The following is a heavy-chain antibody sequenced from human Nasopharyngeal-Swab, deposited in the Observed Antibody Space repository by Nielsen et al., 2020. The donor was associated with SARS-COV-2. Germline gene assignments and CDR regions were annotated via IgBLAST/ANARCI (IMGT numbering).Heavy chain of an antibody. CDR1: GFTFGDYA. CDR2: IRSKAYGGTT. V-gene: IGHV3-49*04. J-gene: IGHJ4*02. CDR3: TSLGTGDY. Sequence: GESLKISCTASGFTFGDYAMSWVRQAPGKGLEWVGFIRSKAYGGTTEYAASVEGRFTISRDDSKSIAYLQMNSLKTEDTAVYYCTSLGTGDYWGQGTLVTVSS. D-gene: IGHD1-1*01.